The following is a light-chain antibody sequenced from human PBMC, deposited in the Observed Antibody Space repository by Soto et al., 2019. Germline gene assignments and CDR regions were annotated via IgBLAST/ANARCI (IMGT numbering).Light chain of an antibody. V-gene: IGKV3-20*01. CDR3: HQYDTLPIT. J-gene: IGKJ4*01. CDR1: QSVGSGH. Sequence: EIVLTQSPGTLSLSPGERATLSSRASQSVGSGHLAWYQQKPGQAPRLLIYDASSRATGIPDRFTGSGSGTDFTLTISRLEPEDFAVYYCHQYDTLPITFGGGAEVEIK. CDR2: DAS.